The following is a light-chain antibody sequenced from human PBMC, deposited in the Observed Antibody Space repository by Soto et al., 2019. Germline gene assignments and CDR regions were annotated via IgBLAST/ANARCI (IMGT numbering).Light chain of an antibody. V-gene: IGKV3-20*01. CDR1: QTLIATY. CDR2: GSS. CDR3: QDYYTSGPLT. J-gene: IGKJ4*01. Sequence: EIVLTQSPGTLSLSPGERATLSCRASQTLIATYLACYQQKPGQPPRLLIYGSSSRATGVPDRFSGSESGTDFTLTISRLEPEDFAISYCQDYYTSGPLTFGGGTKVEI.